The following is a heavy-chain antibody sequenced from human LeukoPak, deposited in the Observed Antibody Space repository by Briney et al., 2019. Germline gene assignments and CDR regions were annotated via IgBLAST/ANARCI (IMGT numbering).Heavy chain of an antibody. V-gene: IGHV3-53*01. Sequence: PGGSLRLSCAASGFTVSSNYNSWVRQAPGKGLEWVSLIYSGGSTYYADSVKGRFSISRDNPKNTLFLQMNSLRAEDTAVYYCATDAHWGQGTLVTVSS. CDR2: IYSGGST. J-gene: IGHJ4*02. CDR1: GFTVSSNY. CDR3: ATDAH.